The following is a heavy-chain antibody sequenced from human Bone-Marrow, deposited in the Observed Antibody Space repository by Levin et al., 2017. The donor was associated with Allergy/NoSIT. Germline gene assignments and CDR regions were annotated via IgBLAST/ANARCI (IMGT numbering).Heavy chain of an antibody. J-gene: IGHJ4*02. V-gene: IGHV1-2*06. CDR2: INPNSGAT. D-gene: IGHD5/OR15-5a*01. CDR1: GYIFTDYY. CDR3: MTGRFYDPFDY. Sequence: PRASVKVSCQPSGYIFTDYYIHWVRQAPGQGLEWMGRINPNSGATNYAQRFQDRVTMTRDTSTITAYMEVSRLTSDDTAVYYCMTGRFYDPFDYWGQGTLVTVSS.